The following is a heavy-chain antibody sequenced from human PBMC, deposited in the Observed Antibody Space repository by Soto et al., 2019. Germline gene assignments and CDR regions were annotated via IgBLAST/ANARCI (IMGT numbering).Heavy chain of an antibody. CDR1: GFTFSSYA. Sequence: EVQLLESGGGLVQPGGSPRLSCAASGFTFSSYAMSWVRQAPGKGLEWVSTLSGSGGSTYSADSVNGRFTISRDNSKNTLYLQMNSLRAEDTAVYYCAKDSTAYSSAYDFDSWGQGTLVTVSS. CDR2: LSGSGGST. V-gene: IGHV3-23*01. J-gene: IGHJ4*02. D-gene: IGHD6-6*01. CDR3: AKDSTAYSSAYDFDS.